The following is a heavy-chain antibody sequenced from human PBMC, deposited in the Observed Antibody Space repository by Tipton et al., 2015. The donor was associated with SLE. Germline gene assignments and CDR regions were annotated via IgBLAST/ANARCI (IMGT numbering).Heavy chain of an antibody. CDR3: ARDRVYSSGIDP. CDR1: GGSISSYY. Sequence: TLSLTCTVSGGSISSYYWSWIRQPPGKGLEWIGYIYTSGSTNYNPSLKSRVTISVDTSKNQFSLKLSSVTAADTAVYYCARDRVYSSGIDPWGQGTLVTVSS. V-gene: IGHV4-4*08. D-gene: IGHD6-25*01. CDR2: IYTSGST. J-gene: IGHJ5*02.